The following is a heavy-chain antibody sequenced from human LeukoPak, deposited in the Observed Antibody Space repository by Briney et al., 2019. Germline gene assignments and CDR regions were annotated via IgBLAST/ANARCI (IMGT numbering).Heavy chain of an antibody. CDR2: LWANGRNN. Sequence: SGGSLRLSCAASGFSFSCCGMHWVRQAPGKGLDWVAVLWANGRNNYYADSVEGRFTISRDSSKNTLYLQMPSLRADDTAIYYCARERAPFDGFDIWGRGTVVTVSS. CDR1: GFSFSCCG. D-gene: IGHD4/OR15-4a*01. V-gene: IGHV3-33*01. J-gene: IGHJ3*02. CDR3: ARERAPFDGFDI.